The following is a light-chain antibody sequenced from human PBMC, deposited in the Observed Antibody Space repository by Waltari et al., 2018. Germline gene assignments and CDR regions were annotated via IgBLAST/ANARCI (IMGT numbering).Light chain of an antibody. CDR3: TSFGSNTPVI. CDR1: SSDIGGYNY. Sequence: QSALTQPASVSGSPGQSITISCTGTSSDIGGYNYVSWYQYNPGKVPKLVIHEVSKRPSGISDRCSGSKSGNTASLTISGLQAEDEADYYCTSFGSNTPVIFGGGTKLTVL. J-gene: IGLJ2*01. CDR2: EVS. V-gene: IGLV2-14*01.